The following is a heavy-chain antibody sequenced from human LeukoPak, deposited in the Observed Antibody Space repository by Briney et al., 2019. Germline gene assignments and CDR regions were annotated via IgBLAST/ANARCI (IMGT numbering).Heavy chain of an antibody. CDR3: VKGKYSSGSDWFDP. V-gene: IGHV3-30*18. CDR2: ISYDGSNK. Sequence: GRSLRLSCAASGFTFSSYGMHWIRQAPGKGLEWVAVISYDGSNKYYADSVKGRFTISRDNSKNTLYLQMNSLRAEDTAVYYCVKGKYSSGSDWFDPWGQGTPVTVSS. CDR1: GFTFSSYG. J-gene: IGHJ5*02. D-gene: IGHD6-19*01.